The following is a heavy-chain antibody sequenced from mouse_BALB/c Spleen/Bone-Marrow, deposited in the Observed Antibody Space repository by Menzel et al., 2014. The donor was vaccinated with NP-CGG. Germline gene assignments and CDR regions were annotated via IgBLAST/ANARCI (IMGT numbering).Heavy chain of an antibody. CDR1: GFNIKDTY. Sequence: EVHLVESGAELVKPGASVELSCTASGFNIKDTYIHWVKQRPEQGLEWIGRIDPANGNTKYDPKFQGKATITADTSSSTAYLYLSRLTSEDTAVYYCARYRLGTYFDYWGQGTTLTVSS. CDR2: IDPANGNT. CDR3: ARYRLGTYFDY. D-gene: IGHD2-14*01. V-gene: IGHV14-3*02. J-gene: IGHJ2*01.